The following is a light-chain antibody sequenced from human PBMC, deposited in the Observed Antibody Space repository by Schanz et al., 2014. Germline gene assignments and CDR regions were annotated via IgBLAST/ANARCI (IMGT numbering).Light chain of an antibody. J-gene: IGKJ1*01. CDR1: QGIANTY. V-gene: IGKV3-20*01. Sequence: ENVLTQSPGTLSLSPGESATLSCRASQGIANTYLAWYQQKPGQPPSLLIYGASRRATGIPDRFSGSGSGTDFTLTISRLEPEDFAVYYCQQYGSSPPWTFGQGTKVEIK. CDR3: QQYGSSPPWT. CDR2: GAS.